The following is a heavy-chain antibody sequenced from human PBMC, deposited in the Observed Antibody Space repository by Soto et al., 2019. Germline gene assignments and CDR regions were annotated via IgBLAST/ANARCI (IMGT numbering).Heavy chain of an antibody. V-gene: IGHV3-23*01. D-gene: IGHD3-16*01. J-gene: IGHJ4*02. CDR3: ATPAYDY. Sequence: PGGSLRLSXAASGFIFSTSGSAFSRYAMTWVRQTPGKALEWVSSISGSGVRTYYSDSVRGRFTISRDNSKDRLYLEMNSVRAEDTAVYYCATPAYDYWGQGTLVTVSS. CDR2: ISGSGVRT. CDR1: GFIFSTSGSAFSRYA.